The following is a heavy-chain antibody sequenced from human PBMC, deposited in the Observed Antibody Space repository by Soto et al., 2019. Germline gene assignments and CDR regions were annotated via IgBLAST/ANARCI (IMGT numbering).Heavy chain of an antibody. J-gene: IGHJ6*02. CDR1: GGSVSSGSYY. V-gene: IGHV4-61*01. CDR2: IYYSGST. CDR3: ARGKHYYGSGSKNYYYYGMDV. Sequence: LSLTCTVSGGSVSSGSYYWSWIRQPPGKGLEWIGYIYYSGSTNYNPSLKSRVTISVDTSKNQFSLKLSSVTAADTAVYYCARGKHYYGSGSKNYYYYGMDVWGQGTTVTVSS. D-gene: IGHD3-10*01.